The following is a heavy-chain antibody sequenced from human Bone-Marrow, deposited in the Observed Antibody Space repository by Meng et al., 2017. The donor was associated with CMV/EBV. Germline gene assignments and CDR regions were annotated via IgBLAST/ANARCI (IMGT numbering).Heavy chain of an antibody. V-gene: IGHV3-30*04. CDR3: ARGVTGTTYNF. CDR2: ISYDEGHK. J-gene: IGHJ4*02. Sequence: GGSLRLSCAASGFTFSTYAMHWVRQAPGKGLEWVAVISYDEGHKYYADSVLGRFTISRDNSKNTLYLQMSSLRADDTAVYYCARGVTGTTYNFWGQGTLVTVSS. D-gene: IGHD1-7*01. CDR1: GFTFSTYA.